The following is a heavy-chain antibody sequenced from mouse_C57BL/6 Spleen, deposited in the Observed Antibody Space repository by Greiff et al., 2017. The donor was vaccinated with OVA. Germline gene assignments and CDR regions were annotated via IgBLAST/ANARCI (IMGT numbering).Heavy chain of an antibody. Sequence: VQRVESGGGLVKPGGSLKLSCAASGFTFSSYAMSWVRQTPEKRLEWVATISDGGSYTYYPDNVKGRFTISRDNAKNNLYLQMSHLKSEDTAMYYCARGYDGYYFDYWGQGTTLTVSS. J-gene: IGHJ2*01. CDR2: ISDGGSYT. CDR1: GFTFSSYA. D-gene: IGHD2-3*01. V-gene: IGHV5-4*01. CDR3: ARGYDGYYFDY.